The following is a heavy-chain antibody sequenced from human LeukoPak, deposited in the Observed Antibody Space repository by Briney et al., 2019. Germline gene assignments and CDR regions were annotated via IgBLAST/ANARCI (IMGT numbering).Heavy chain of an antibody. CDR2: ISGSGGST. Sequence: PGGSLRLSCAASGFTFSSYAMSWVRQAPGKGLEWVSAISGSGGSTYYADSVKGRFTISRDNSKNTLYLQMNSLRAEDTAVYYCAKGPYRHSYGYGVLDYWGQGTLVTVSS. D-gene: IGHD5-18*01. CDR1: GFTFSSYA. CDR3: AKGPYRHSYGYGVLDY. V-gene: IGHV3-23*01. J-gene: IGHJ4*02.